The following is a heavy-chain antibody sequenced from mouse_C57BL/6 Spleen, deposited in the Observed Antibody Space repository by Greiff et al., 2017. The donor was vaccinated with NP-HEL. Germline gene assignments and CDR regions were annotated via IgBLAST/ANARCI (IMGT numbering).Heavy chain of an antibody. Sequence: QVQLQQPGAELVKPGASVKLSCKASGYTFTSYWMQWVKQRPGQGLEWIGEIDPSDSYTNYNQKFKGKATLTVDTSSSTAYMQLSSLTSEDSAVYYCAGRDGYLDYWGQGTTLTVSS. CDR1: GYTFTSYW. J-gene: IGHJ2*01. CDR2: IDPSDSYT. D-gene: IGHD2-3*01. CDR3: AGRDGYLDY. V-gene: IGHV1-50*01.